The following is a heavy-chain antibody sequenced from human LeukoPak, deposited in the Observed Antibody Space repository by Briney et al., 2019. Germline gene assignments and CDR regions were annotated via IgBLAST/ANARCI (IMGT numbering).Heavy chain of an antibody. V-gene: IGHV3-23*01. CDR1: GFTFSTYW. D-gene: IGHD3-22*01. Sequence: PGGSLRLSCSASGFTFSTYWMSWVRQAPGKGLEWVSAISGSGGTTYYADSVKGRFTISRDNSKNTLYLQMNSLRAEVTAIYYCAKTPREFYYDSSGWSWFDPWGQGTLVTVSS. J-gene: IGHJ5*02. CDR2: ISGSGGTT. CDR3: AKTPREFYYDSSGWSWFDP.